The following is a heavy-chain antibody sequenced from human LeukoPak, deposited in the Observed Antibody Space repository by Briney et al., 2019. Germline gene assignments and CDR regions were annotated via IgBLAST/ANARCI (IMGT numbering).Heavy chain of an antibody. CDR2: ISSSGSTI. Sequence: GGSLSLSCAASGFTFSDYYMSWIRQAPGKGLEWVSYISSSGSTIYYADSVKGRFTISRDNAKNSLYLQMNSLRAEDTAVYYCASQFYSYGSRNLGHWGQGTLVTVSS. J-gene: IGHJ4*02. D-gene: IGHD5-18*01. CDR1: GFTFSDYY. CDR3: ASQFYSYGSRNLGH. V-gene: IGHV3-11*01.